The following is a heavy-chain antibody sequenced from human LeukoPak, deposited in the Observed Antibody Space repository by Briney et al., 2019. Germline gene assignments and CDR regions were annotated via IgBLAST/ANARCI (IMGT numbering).Heavy chain of an antibody. V-gene: IGHV3-30*04. J-gene: IGHJ4*02. CDR2: ISYDGSNK. D-gene: IGHD3-10*01. Sequence: GGSLRLSCTASGFTFSSYAMHWVRQAPGKGLEWVAVISYDGSNKYYADSVKGRFTISRDNSKNTLYLQMNSLRAEDTAVYYCARVLEGYYGSGSYWGYFDYWGQGTLVTVSS. CDR1: GFTFSSYA. CDR3: ARVLEGYYGSGSYWGYFDY.